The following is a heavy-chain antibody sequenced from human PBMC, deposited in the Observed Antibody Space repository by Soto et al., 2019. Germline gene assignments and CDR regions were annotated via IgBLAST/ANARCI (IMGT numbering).Heavy chain of an antibody. V-gene: IGHV3-23*01. CDR3: AKDLTEYYDFWSGYLPYYGMDV. CDR1: GFTFSSYA. Sequence: AGGSLRLSCAASGFTFSSYAMSWVRQAPGKGLEWVSAISGSGGSTYYADSVKGRFTISRDNSKNTLYLQMNSLRAEDTAVYYCAKDLTEYYDFWSGYLPYYGMDVWGQGTTVTVSS. J-gene: IGHJ6*02. CDR2: ISGSGGST. D-gene: IGHD3-3*01.